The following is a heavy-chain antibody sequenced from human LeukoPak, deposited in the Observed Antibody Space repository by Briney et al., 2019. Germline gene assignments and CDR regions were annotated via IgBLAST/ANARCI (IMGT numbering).Heavy chain of an antibody. CDR2: INHSGST. V-gene: IGHV4-34*01. J-gene: IGHJ5*02. CDR1: GGPFSGYY. CDR3: ARGLGANTWVGNWFDP. Sequence: SETLSLTCAVYGGPFSGYYWSWLRQPPGKGLEWIGEINHSGSTNYNPSLKSRVTISVDTSQNQFSLKLSSVTAADTAIYFCARGLGANTWVGNWFDPWGQGTLVTVSP. D-gene: IGHD3-10*01.